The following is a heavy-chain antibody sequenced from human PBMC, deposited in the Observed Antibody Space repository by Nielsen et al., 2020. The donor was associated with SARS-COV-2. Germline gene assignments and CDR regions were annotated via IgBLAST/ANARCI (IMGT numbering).Heavy chain of an antibody. CDR1: GFTLRDFW. CDR3: ARAKFYDSGVDP. Sequence: GESLKISCAASGFTLRDFWMSWVRQAPGKGLVWVSRINSDGRTTTYADSVKGRFTISRDNAKNTLYLQMNSLRAEDTAVYYCARAKFYDSGVDPWGQGTLVTVSS. V-gene: IGHV3-74*01. CDR2: INSDGRTT. D-gene: IGHD5/OR15-5a*01. J-gene: IGHJ5*02.